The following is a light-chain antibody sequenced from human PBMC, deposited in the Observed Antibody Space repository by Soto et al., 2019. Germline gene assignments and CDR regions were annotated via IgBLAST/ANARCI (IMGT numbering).Light chain of an antibody. Sequence: QSALTQPASVSGSPGQSITISCTGTSSDVGSYNLVSWYQQHPGKAPKLIIYEGRKRPSGVSDRFSGSKSGNTASLTISGLQAEDEADYYCCTYAGSLLFGGGTKLTVL. V-gene: IGLV2-23*01. CDR2: EGR. CDR3: CTYAGSLL. CDR1: SSDVGSYNL. J-gene: IGLJ2*01.